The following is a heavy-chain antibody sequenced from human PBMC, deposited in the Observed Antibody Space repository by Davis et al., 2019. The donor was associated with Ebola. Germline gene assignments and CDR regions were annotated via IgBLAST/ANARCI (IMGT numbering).Heavy chain of an antibody. CDR2: IKQDGSEK. CDR1: GFTFSNYW. J-gene: IGHJ3*02. Sequence: GGSLRLSCAASGFTFSNYWMSWVRQAPGKGLEWVANIKQDGSEKFHVGSGRFTISRDNAKNSLFLQVNSLRVEDTAVYYCARGRAPHFRGGEAFDIWGQGTMVTVSS. V-gene: IGHV3-7*03. CDR3: ARGRAPHFRGGEAFDI. D-gene: IGHD3-10*01.